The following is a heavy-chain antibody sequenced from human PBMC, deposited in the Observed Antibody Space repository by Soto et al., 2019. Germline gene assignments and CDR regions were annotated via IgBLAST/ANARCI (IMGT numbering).Heavy chain of an antibody. J-gene: IGHJ4*02. D-gene: IGHD3-16*02. V-gene: IGHV3-30*03. Sequence: GGSLRLSCAASGFTFSSYGMHWVRQAPGKGLEWVAVISYDGSNKYYADSVKGRFTISRDNSKNTLYLQMNSLRAEDTAVYYCAREAPLPYYDYVWGSYRPVYYFDYWGQGTLVTVSS. CDR1: GFTFSSYG. CDR3: AREAPLPYYDYVWGSYRPVYYFDY. CDR2: ISYDGSNK.